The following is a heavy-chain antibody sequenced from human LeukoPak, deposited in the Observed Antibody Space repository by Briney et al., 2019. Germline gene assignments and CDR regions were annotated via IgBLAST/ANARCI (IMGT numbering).Heavy chain of an antibody. J-gene: IGHJ4*02. CDR1: GFTFRSYA. CDR2: ISYDGSNK. Sequence: GGSLRLSCAASGFTFRSYAMHWVRQAPGKGLEWVAVISYDGSNKYYADSVKGRLTISRDNSKNTLYLQMNSLRAEDTAVYYCAREETEWLRAFDYWGQGTLVTVSS. D-gene: IGHD6-19*01. CDR3: AREETEWLRAFDY. V-gene: IGHV3-30-3*01.